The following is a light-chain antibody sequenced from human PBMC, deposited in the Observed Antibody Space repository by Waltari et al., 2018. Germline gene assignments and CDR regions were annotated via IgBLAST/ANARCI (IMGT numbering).Light chain of an antibody. CDR2: GKN. Sequence: SSDLTQDPAVSVALGQTVRITCQGDILRTSYENWCRQKPGQPPELVIYGKNNRPSGIPDRFSASSSGNTASLIITGAQAEDEADYYCSSRELSGHVVFGGGTRLTVL. J-gene: IGLJ2*01. CDR3: SSRELSGHVV. V-gene: IGLV3-19*01. CDR1: ILRTSY.